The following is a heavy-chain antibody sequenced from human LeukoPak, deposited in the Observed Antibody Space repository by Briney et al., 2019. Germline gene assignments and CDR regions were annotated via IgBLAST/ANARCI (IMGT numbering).Heavy chain of an antibody. J-gene: IGHJ4*02. CDR2: FDPEDGET. D-gene: IGHD6-19*01. V-gene: IGHV1-24*01. CDR3: ATAKWLVRNYFDY. Sequence: ASVKVSCKVSGYTLTELSMHWVRQAPGKGLEWMGGFDPEDGETIYAQKFQGRVTMTEDTSTDTAYMELSSLRPEDTAVYYCATAKWLVRNYFDYWGQGTLVTVSS. CDR1: GYTLTELS.